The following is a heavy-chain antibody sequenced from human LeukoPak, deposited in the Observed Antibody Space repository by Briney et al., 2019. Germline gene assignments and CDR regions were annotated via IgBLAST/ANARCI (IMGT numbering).Heavy chain of an antibody. CDR3: AKEAVGSRTNYNWFDR. CDR2: ISDTGNT. D-gene: IGHD6-13*01. CDR1: GFTLSSYA. V-gene: IGHV3-23*01. J-gene: IGHJ5*02. Sequence: GGSLRLSCAASGFTLSSYAMSWVRQAPGKGLEWVSAISDTGNTYHADSVKGRFTISRDNSKNTLYLQMNSLRAEDTAVYYCAKEAVGSRTNYNWFDRWGQGTLVTVSS.